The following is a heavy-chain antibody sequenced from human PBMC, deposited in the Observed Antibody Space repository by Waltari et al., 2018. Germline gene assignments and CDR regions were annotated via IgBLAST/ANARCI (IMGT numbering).Heavy chain of an antibody. CDR1: GGTFSSYA. J-gene: IGHJ6*04. CDR2: IIPILGTA. CDR3: ARDGYCSGGSCFPAYYYGMDV. D-gene: IGHD2-15*01. Sequence: QVQLVQSGAEVKKPGSSVKVSCKASGGTFSSYAIRWVRQAPGHGPEWMGGIIPILGTANYAQKFQGRVTITADKSTSTAYMELSSLRSEDTAVYYCARDGYCSGGSCFPAYYYGMDVWGKGTTVTVSS. V-gene: IGHV1-69*14.